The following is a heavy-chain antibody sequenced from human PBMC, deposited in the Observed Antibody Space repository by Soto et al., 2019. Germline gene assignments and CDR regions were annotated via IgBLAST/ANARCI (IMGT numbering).Heavy chain of an antibody. Sequence: PGGSLGLSCAASGVTFGSYVVGWVLKAPGKGLEWVSAISGSGGSTYYADSVKGRFTISRDNSKNTLYLQMNSLRAEDTAVYYCAKDRVGQSNWFDPWGQGTLVTVSS. J-gene: IGHJ5*02. D-gene: IGHD2-15*01. CDR2: ISGSGGST. CDR1: GVTFGSYV. CDR3: AKDRVGQSNWFDP. V-gene: IGHV3-23*01.